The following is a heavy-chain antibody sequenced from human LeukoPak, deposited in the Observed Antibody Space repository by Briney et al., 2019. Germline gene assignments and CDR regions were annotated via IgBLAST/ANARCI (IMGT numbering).Heavy chain of an antibody. V-gene: IGHV3-23*01. Sequence: GGSLRLSCAASGFTFSSYAMGWVRQAPGKGLEWVSAISGSGGSTYYADSVKGRFTISRDNSKNTLYLQMNSLRAEDTAVYYCAKDPSYYYDSSGYYRNWGQGTLVTVSS. J-gene: IGHJ4*02. D-gene: IGHD3-22*01. CDR1: GFTFSSYA. CDR2: ISGSGGST. CDR3: AKDPSYYYDSSGYYRN.